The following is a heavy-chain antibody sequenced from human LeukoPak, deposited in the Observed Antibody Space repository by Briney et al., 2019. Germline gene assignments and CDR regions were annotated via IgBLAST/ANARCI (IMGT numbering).Heavy chain of an antibody. CDR3: ARDVDIVVVVAASQKGHNWFDP. V-gene: IGHV1-69*04. J-gene: IGHJ5*02. CDR1: GGTLSSYA. D-gene: IGHD2-15*01. Sequence: ASVKVSCKASGGTLSSYAISWVRQAPGQGLEWMGRINPIFGIANYAQKFQGRVTITADKSTSTAYMELSSLRSEDTAVYYCARDVDIVVVVAASQKGHNWFDPWGQGTLVTVSS. CDR2: INPIFGIA.